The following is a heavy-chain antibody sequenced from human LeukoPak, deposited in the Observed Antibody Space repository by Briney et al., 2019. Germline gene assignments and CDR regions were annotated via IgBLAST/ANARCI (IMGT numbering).Heavy chain of an antibody. CDR3: ARWGPGGQRGSFDI. CDR1: GYTFTSYA. V-gene: IGHV1-3*01. J-gene: IGHJ3*02. Sequence: GASVKVSCKASGYTFTSYAMHWVRQAPGQRLEWMGWTNAGNGNTKYSQKFQGRVTITRDTSASTAYMELSSLRSEDTAVYYCARWGPGGQRGSFDIWGQGTMVTVSS. D-gene: IGHD7-27*01. CDR2: TNAGNGNT.